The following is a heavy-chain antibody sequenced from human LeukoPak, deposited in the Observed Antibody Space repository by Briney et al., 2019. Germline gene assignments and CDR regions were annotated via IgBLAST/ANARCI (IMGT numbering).Heavy chain of an antibody. Sequence: SETLSLTCAVYGGSFSGYYWSWIRQPPGKGLEWIGEINHSGSTNYNPSLKSRVTISVDTSKNQFSLKLSSVTAADTAVYYCARATARRGWGFDYWGQGTLVTVSS. J-gene: IGHJ4*02. V-gene: IGHV4-34*01. CDR1: GGSFSGYY. CDR2: INHSGST. CDR3: ARATARRGWGFDY. D-gene: IGHD6-6*01.